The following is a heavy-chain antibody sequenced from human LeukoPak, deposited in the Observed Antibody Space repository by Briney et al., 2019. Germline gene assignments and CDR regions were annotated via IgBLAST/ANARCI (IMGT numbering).Heavy chain of an antibody. V-gene: IGHV3-66*01. CDR2: IYSGGSS. D-gene: IGHD6-6*01. CDR1: GFTVSSNY. Sequence: GGSLRLSCAASGFTVSSNYMSWVRQAPGKGLEWVSVIYSGGSSYYADSVKGRFTISRDNSKNTVYLQMNSLRVEDTAVYYCAKGSIAAPVDYWGQGTLVTVSS. CDR3: AKGSIAAPVDY. J-gene: IGHJ4*02.